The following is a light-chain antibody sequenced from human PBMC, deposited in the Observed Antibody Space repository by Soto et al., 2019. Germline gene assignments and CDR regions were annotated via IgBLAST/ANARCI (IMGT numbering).Light chain of an antibody. Sequence: SYELTQPPSVSVSPGQTASIPCSGDKLGDRYASWYRQRPGQSPVVVINDDNKRPSGIPKQFSGSDSGNIATVTISGTQATGEADYYCQAWDSSTHDVFGTGTKVTV. CDR3: QAWDSSTHDV. CDR2: DDN. J-gene: IGLJ1*01. CDR1: KLGDRY. V-gene: IGLV3-1*01.